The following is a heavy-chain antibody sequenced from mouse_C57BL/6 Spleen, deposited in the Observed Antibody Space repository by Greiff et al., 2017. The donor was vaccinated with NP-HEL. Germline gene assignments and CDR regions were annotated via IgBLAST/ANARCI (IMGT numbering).Heavy chain of an antibody. D-gene: IGHD1-1*01. Sequence: QVHVKQSGAELVRPGTSVKVSCKASGYAFTNYLIEWVKQRPGQGLEWIGVINPGSGGTNYNEKFKGKATLTADKSSSTAYRQLSSLTSEDSAVYFCARSPITTVVAREGYFDYWGQGTTLTVSS. V-gene: IGHV1-54*01. J-gene: IGHJ2*01. CDR3: ARSPITTVVAREGYFDY. CDR2: INPGSGGT. CDR1: GYAFTNYL.